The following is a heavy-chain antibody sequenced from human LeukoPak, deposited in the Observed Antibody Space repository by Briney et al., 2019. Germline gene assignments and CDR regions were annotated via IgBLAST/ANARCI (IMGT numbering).Heavy chain of an antibody. CDR3: ARGWLEQLFDS. V-gene: IGHV4-39*07. D-gene: IGHD5-24*01. CDR1: GGSIGSNNYY. J-gene: IGHJ4*02. CDR2: IYYSGYT. Sequence: PSETLSLTCTVSGGSIGSNNYYWGWIRQPPGKGLEWIGSIYYSGYTYYNPSLKSRVTISVDTSKNEFSLNLNSVTAADTAVYYCARGWLEQLFDSWGQGTLVTVSS.